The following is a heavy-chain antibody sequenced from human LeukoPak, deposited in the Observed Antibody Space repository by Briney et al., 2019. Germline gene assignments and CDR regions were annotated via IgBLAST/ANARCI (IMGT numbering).Heavy chain of an antibody. Sequence: GGSLRLSCAASGLTHSRNYMSWVRQAPGRGLEWVSVIYAGGRTYYADSVKGRFTISRHNSNNTLYLQMNSLRPEDTAVYYCARVIYQLVFDYWGQGTLVSVSS. CDR3: ARVIYQLVFDY. CDR1: GLTHSRNY. J-gene: IGHJ4*02. CDR2: IYAGGRT. D-gene: IGHD2-2*01. V-gene: IGHV3-53*04.